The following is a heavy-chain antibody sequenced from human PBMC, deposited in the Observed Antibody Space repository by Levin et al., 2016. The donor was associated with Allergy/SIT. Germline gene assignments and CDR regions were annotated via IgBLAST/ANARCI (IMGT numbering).Heavy chain of an antibody. V-gene: IGHV4-59*11. J-gene: IGHJ4*02. D-gene: IGHD4-23*01. CDR1: GSVNKFSL. CDR3: ARDTVVTPRRFDY. Sequence: SETLSLTCSVSGSVNKFSLLDLDSAAPGKGLQWIGTIYYSGSVKSNLSLRSRVTISVDTSQNEFSLKLTSVTAADTAVYYCARDTVVTPRRFDYWGQGMLVTVSS. CDR2: IYYSGSV.